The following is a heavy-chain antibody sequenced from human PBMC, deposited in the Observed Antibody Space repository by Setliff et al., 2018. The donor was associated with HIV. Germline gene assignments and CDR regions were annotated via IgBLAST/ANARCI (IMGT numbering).Heavy chain of an antibody. V-gene: IGHV3-15*01. CDR3: TPIHNYTDHCPDS. CDR2: IKSKVDGGTT. Sequence: GGSLRLSCVGYGFSFSNAWLRWVRQAQGKGLEWVARIKSKVDGGTTDHAAPVKGRFTISRDDSQDMVYLQMNSLKTEDTAMYYRTPIHNYTDHCPDSWGQGTLDAVSS. CDR1: GFSFSNAW. J-gene: IGHJ5*01. D-gene: IGHD2-21*02.